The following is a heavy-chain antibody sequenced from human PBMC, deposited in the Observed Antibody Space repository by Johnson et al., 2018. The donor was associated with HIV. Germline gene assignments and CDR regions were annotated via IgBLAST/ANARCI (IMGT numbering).Heavy chain of an antibody. V-gene: IGHV3-33*08. CDR3: ATSTASDAFDI. J-gene: IGHJ3*02. D-gene: IGHD1-1*01. CDR1: GFTFSSYG. CDR2: IWYDGSNK. Sequence: QVQLVESGGGLVQPGGSLTLSCAASGFTFSSYGMHWVRQAPGKGLEWVAVIWYDGSNKNYADSVKGRFTISRDNSKNTLYLQMNSLRAEDTAVYYCATSTASDAFDIWGQGTMVTVSS.